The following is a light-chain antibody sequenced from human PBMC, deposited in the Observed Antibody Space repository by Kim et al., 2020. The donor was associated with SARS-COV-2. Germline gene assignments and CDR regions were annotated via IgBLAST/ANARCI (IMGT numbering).Light chain of an antibody. V-gene: IGKV3-15*01. CDR2: GAS. J-gene: IGKJ2*01. CDR1: QSITSN. Sequence: EIVMTQSPATLSVSPGERATLSCRASQSITSNLAWYQQKPDQAPSLLIYGASTRATGIPARFSGSGFGTQFTLTISSLQSEDIAVYYCHQYTACHTFRQGTKLEI. CDR3: HQYTACHT.